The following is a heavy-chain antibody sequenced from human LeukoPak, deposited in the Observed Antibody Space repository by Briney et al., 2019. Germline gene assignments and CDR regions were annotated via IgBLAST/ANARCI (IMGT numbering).Heavy chain of an antibody. CDR3: AKGLGFLPQFDY. D-gene: IGHD6-19*01. V-gene: IGHV3-23*01. J-gene: IGHJ4*02. Sequence: GGSLRLSCAASGFTFSSYAMSWVRQAPGKGLEWVSAISDSGATTYYADSVKGRFTISRDNSKNTVYLQMNSLRAEDTALYYCAKGLGFLPQFDYWGQGTLVAVSS. CDR1: GFTFSSYA. CDR2: ISDSGATT.